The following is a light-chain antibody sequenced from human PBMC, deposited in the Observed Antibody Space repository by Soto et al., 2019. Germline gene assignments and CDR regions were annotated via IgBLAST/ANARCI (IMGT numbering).Light chain of an antibody. J-gene: IGKJ5*01. CDR2: GAS. Sequence: EVVLTQSPVTLSLSPGERATLSCRASQSFRGLLAWYQQKPGQAPRLLIYGASTRAPGFPARFSGSGSGTDFTLTISRLETEDFAVFYCQQYGTSEIIFGQGTRLEIK. CDR3: QQYGTSEII. CDR1: QSFRGL. V-gene: IGKV3-20*01.